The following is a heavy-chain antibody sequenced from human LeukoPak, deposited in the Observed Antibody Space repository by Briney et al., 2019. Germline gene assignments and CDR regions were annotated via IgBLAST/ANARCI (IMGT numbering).Heavy chain of an antibody. D-gene: IGHD3-22*01. V-gene: IGHV4-39*01. Sequence: SETLSLTCSVSGGSISSSSYYWGWIRQPPGKGLEWIGSIYYSGSTYYNPSLKSRVTISVDTSKKQFSLKLSSVTAAGAAVYYCAGRGVVARYDWFDPWGQGTLVTVSS. CDR2: IYYSGST. CDR3: AGRGVVARYDWFDP. CDR1: GGSISSSSYY. J-gene: IGHJ5*02.